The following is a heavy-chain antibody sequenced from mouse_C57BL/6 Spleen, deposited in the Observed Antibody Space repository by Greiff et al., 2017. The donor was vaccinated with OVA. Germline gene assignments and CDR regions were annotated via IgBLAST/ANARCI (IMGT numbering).Heavy chain of an antibody. Sequence: QVQLKESGAELVRPGASVTLSCKASGYTFTDYEMHWVKQTPVHGLEWIGAIDPETGGTAYNQKFKGKAILTADKSSSTAYMELRSLTSEDSAVYYCTDYGSHYAMDYWGQGTTLTVSS. CDR1: GYTFTDYE. D-gene: IGHD1-1*01. J-gene: IGHJ2*01. CDR2: IDPETGGT. CDR3: TDYGSHYAMDY. V-gene: IGHV1-15*01.